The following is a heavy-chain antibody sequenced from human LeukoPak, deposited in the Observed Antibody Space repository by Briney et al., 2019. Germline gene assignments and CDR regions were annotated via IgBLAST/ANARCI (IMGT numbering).Heavy chain of an antibody. CDR1: GFTFSSYG. Sequence: GGSLRLSCAASGFTFSSYGMHWVRQAPGKGLGWVAFIRYVGSNKYYADSVKGRFTISRDNSKNTLYLQMNSLRAEDTAVYYCAKRSGLEWDSNYMDVWGKGTTVTVSS. CDR3: AKRSGLEWDSNYMDV. J-gene: IGHJ6*03. D-gene: IGHD3-3*01. CDR2: IRYVGSNK. V-gene: IGHV3-30*02.